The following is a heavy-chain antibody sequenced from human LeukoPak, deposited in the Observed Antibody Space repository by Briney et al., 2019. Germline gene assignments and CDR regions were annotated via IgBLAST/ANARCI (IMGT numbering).Heavy chain of an antibody. Sequence: ASVKVSCKASGYTFTGYYMHWVRQAPGQGLEWMGWINPNSGGTNYAQKFQGRVTMTRDTSISTAYMELSRLRSDDTAVYYCARDLAQTLDYGDYVDYWGQGTLVTVSS. CDR2: INPNSGGT. CDR3: ARDLAQTLDYGDYVDY. J-gene: IGHJ4*02. D-gene: IGHD4-17*01. CDR1: GYTFTGYY. V-gene: IGHV1-2*02.